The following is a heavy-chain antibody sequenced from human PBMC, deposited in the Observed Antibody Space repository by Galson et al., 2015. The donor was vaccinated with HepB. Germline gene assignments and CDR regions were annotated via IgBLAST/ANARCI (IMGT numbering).Heavy chain of an antibody. J-gene: IGHJ3*02. CDR3: ARVLGEWELHAFDI. CDR1: GFTFSSYS. CDR2: ISSSSSTI. D-gene: IGHD1-26*01. V-gene: IGHV3-48*04. Sequence: SLRLSCAASGFTFSSYSMNWVRQAPGKGLEWVSYISSSSSTIYYADSVKGRFTISRDNAKNSLYLQMNSLRAADTAVYYCARVLGEWELHAFDIWGQGTMVTVSS.